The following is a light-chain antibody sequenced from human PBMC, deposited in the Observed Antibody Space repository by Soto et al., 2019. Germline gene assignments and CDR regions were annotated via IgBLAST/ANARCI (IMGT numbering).Light chain of an antibody. J-gene: IGKJ1*01. CDR3: HHYET. CDR1: QSVGSF. V-gene: IGKV3-11*01. CDR2: DTS. Sequence: EIVLTQSPATLSLSPGERATLSCRASQSVGSFLAWYQQKPGQAPRLLIYDTSIRATGIPARFSGSGSGTDFTLTISSLEPEDFTVYYCHHYETFGQGTKVDIK.